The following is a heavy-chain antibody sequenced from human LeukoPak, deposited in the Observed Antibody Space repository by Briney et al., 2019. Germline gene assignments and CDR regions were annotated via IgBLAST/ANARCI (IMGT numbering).Heavy chain of an antibody. D-gene: IGHD1-26*01. V-gene: IGHV3-48*01. CDR3: ARGGEWGLFVSRYMDV. Sequence: PGGSLRLSCAASGFTFSSYSMNWVRQAPGKGLEWVSYISSSSSTIYYADSVKGRFTISRDNAKNSLYLQMNSLRAEDTAVYYCARGGEWGLFVSRYMDVWGKGTTVTVSS. CDR1: GFTFSSYS. CDR2: ISSSSSTI. J-gene: IGHJ6*03.